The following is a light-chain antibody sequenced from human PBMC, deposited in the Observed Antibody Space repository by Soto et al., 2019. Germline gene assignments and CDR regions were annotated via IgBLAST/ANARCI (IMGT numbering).Light chain of an antibody. Sequence: DIPMTQSPSTLSASVGDRVTITCRASQKIHSWLAWYQQKPGRAPKLLIYDASTLEGGVSSRFGGSGTGTEFTLTISSLQPVDFATYYCQQYHTYSYTFGQGTKLEIK. CDR1: QKIHSW. CDR3: QQYHTYSYT. CDR2: DAS. J-gene: IGKJ2*01. V-gene: IGKV1-5*01.